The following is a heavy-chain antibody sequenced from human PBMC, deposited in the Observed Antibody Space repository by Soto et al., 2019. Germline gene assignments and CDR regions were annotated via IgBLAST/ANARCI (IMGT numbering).Heavy chain of an antibody. CDR1: GGSISSSSHY. J-gene: IGHJ5*02. Sequence: QLQLQESGPGLAKPSETLSLTCTVSGGSISSSSHYWGWIRQPPGGGLEWVGGVFYDGGTFYNSSLTSRMSISVDTYKDQFSLRLSSVSAADTAVYYCARYPTGWSWFAPWGQGTLVPVSS. CDR2: VFYDGGT. V-gene: IGHV4-39*01. D-gene: IGHD4-17*01. CDR3: ARYPTGWSWFAP.